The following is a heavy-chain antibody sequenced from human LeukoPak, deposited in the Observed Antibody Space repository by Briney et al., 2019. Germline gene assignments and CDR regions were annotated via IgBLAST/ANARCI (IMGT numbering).Heavy chain of an antibody. CDR2: MYASGDF. D-gene: IGHD1-26*01. Sequence: SETLSLTCAVYGGSFSGYYWTWIRQSAGKGLEWLGRMYASGDFNYNPFLKSRVTMSVDTSKNQFSLNLNSVTAADTAVYYCARGWAPRGQKSCFDYWGRGTLVTVSS. J-gene: IGHJ4*02. CDR3: ARGWAPRGQKSCFDY. CDR1: GGSFSGYY. V-gene: IGHV4-59*10.